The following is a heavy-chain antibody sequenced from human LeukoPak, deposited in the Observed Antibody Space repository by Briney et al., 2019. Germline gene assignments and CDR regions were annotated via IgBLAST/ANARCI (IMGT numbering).Heavy chain of an antibody. CDR2: IYYSGST. V-gene: IGHV4-59*08. D-gene: IGHD6-19*01. Sequence: SETLSLTCTVSGGSISSYHWSWIRQPPGKGLEWIGYIYYSGSTNYNPSLKSRVTISVDTSKNQFSLKLSSVTAADTAVYYCARRSSGWYGIDYWGQGTLVTVSS. J-gene: IGHJ4*02. CDR3: ARRSSGWYGIDY. CDR1: GGSISSYH.